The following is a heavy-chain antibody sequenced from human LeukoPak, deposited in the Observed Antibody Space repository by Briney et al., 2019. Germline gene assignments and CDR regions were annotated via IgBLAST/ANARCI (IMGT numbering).Heavy chain of an antibody. Sequence: ASVKVSCKASGYTFTNNFMHWVRQAPGQGLEWIGIINPSGDNTWYAQKFQGRVTMTRDMATSTDYLEVSSLSSEDTAVYYCARDNSLRDTAWWFDPWGQGTLVTVSS. J-gene: IGHJ5*02. CDR3: ARDNSLRDTAWWFDP. D-gene: IGHD5-24*01. CDR2: INPSGDNT. CDR1: GYTFTNNF. V-gene: IGHV1-46*01.